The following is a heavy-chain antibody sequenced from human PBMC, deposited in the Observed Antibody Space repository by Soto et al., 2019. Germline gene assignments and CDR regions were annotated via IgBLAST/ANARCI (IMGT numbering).Heavy chain of an antibody. Sequence: GESLKISCKGSGYSFTSYWIGWVRQMPGKGLEWMGIIYPGDSDTRYSPSFQGQVTISADKSISTAYLQWSSLKASDTAMYYCARLFLPGEYQLDNWFDPWGQGTLVTVSS. CDR3: ARLFLPGEYQLDNWFDP. CDR2: IYPGDSDT. J-gene: IGHJ5*02. D-gene: IGHD2-2*01. V-gene: IGHV5-51*01. CDR1: GYSFTSYW.